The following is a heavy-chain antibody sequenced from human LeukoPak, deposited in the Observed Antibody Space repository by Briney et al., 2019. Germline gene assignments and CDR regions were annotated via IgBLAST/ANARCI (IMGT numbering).Heavy chain of an antibody. CDR2: LFSGGNT. Sequence: GGSLRLSCAASGFSVSNNYMSWVRQAPGKGLEWVSVLFSGGNTYYADSVRGRFTISRDNSRNTLYLQMNSLRAEDTAVYYCARESGFGALFPHCMDVWGQGTTVTVSS. J-gene: IGHJ6*02. V-gene: IGHV3-53*01. CDR3: ARESGFGALFPHCMDV. CDR1: GFSVSNNY. D-gene: IGHD3-10*01.